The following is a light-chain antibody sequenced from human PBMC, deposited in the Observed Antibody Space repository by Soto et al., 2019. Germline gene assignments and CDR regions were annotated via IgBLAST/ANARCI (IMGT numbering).Light chain of an antibody. CDR2: EVS. Sequence: SALTQPASVSGYPGQSITISCTGTSSDVGSYNLVSWYQQHPGKAPKLMIYEVSKRPSGVSNRFSGSKSGNTASLTISGLQAEDEADYYCCSYAGSSTFYVFGTGTKVTVL. CDR3: CSYAGSSTFYV. V-gene: IGLV2-23*02. CDR1: SSDVGSYNL. J-gene: IGLJ1*01.